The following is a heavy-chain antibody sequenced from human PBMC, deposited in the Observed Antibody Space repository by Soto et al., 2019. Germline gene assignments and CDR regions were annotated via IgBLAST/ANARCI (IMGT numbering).Heavy chain of an antibody. V-gene: IGHV4-34*01. J-gene: IGHJ6*03. CDR1: GGSFSDNY. CDR3: AREGVGDFWSGYYRSYYMGV. Sequence: QVLLQQWGAGLLEASETLSLTCAVYGGSFSDNYWSWIRQPPGKGLEWIGEINHSGSTNYNPSLKSRVTISVDTSKSQFSLKLSSVTAADTAVYYCAREGVGDFWSGYYRSYYMGVWGKGTTVTVSS. CDR2: INHSGST. D-gene: IGHD3-3*01.